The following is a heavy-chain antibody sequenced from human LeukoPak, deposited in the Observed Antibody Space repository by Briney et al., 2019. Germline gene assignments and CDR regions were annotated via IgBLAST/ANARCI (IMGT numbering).Heavy chain of an antibody. CDR1: GFTFSSYA. CDR2: VGRSGADT. Sequence: PGGSLRLSCVASGFTFSSYAVSWFRQAPGKGLEWVSTVGRSGADTYYADSVRGRFTISRDNSKNTLYLQMNSLGADDTAVYYCAKGNWRYFDYWGQGTLVTVSS. J-gene: IGHJ4*02. V-gene: IGHV3-23*01. CDR3: AKGNWRYFDY. D-gene: IGHD1-1*01.